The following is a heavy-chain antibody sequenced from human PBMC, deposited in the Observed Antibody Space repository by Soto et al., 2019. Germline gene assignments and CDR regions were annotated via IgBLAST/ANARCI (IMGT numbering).Heavy chain of an antibody. CDR3: AREIGWSDYYAYGMDV. CDR1: GFTFSSYE. CDR2: ISSSGSTI. Sequence: EVQLVESGGGLVQPGGSLRLSCAASGFTFSSYEMNWVRQAPGKGLEWVSYISSSGSTIYYADSVKGRFTISRDNAKNSLYLQMTSLRAEDTAVYYCAREIGWSDYYAYGMDVWGQGTTVTVSS. V-gene: IGHV3-48*03. J-gene: IGHJ6*02. D-gene: IGHD2-15*01.